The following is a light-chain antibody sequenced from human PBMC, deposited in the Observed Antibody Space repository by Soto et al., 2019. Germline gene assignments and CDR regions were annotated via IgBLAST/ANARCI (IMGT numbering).Light chain of an antibody. CDR1: QGISNY. CDR3: QQYNSWPLT. CDR2: AAS. J-gene: IGKJ4*01. V-gene: IGKV1-27*01. Sequence: DIQMTQSPSSLSASVGGRVTITCRASQGISNYLAWYQQKPGKVPNLLIYAASILQSGVSSRVSGSGAGTEFTLTISSLQSEDFAVYYCQQYNSWPLTFGGGTKVDIK.